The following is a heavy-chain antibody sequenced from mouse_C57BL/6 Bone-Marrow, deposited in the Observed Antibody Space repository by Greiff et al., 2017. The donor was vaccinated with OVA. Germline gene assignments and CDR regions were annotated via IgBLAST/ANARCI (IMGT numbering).Heavy chain of an antibody. CDR1: GFNIKDDY. CDR2: IDPENGDT. J-gene: IGHJ3*01. V-gene: IGHV14-4*01. CDR3: TTGRFAWFAY. Sequence: VQLKQSGAELVRPGASVKLSCTASGFNIKDDYMHWVKQRPEQGLEWIGWIDPENGDTEYASKFQGKATITADTSSNTAYLQLSSLTSEDTAVYYCTTGRFAWFAYWGQGTLVTVSA.